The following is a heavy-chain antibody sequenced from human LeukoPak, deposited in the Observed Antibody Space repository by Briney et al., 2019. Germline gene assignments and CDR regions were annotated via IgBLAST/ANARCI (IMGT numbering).Heavy chain of an antibody. CDR3: AKSHTSDKAKTYYYYYYMDV. CDR2: ISGSGGST. J-gene: IGHJ6*03. V-gene: IGHV3-23*01. CDR1: GFTFSSYG. D-gene: IGHD3-10*01. Sequence: GGSLRLSCAASGFTFSSYGMSWVRQAPGKGLEWVSAISGSGGSTYYADSVKGRFTISRDNSKNTLYLQMNSLRAEDTAVYYCAKSHTSDKAKTYYYYYYMDVWGKGTTVTISS.